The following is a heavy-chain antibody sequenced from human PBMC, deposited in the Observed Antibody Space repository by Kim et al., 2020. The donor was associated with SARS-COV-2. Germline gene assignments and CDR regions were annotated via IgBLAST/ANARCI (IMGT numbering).Heavy chain of an antibody. V-gene: IGHV5-51*01. J-gene: IGHJ4*02. Sequence: SPSFQGQVTISADKSISTAYLQWSSLKASDTAMYYCARQGGFTIFGVEDYWGQGTLVTVSS. D-gene: IGHD3-3*01. CDR3: ARQGGFTIFGVEDY.